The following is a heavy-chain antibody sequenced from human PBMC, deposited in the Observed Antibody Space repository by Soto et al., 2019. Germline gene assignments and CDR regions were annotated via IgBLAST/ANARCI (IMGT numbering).Heavy chain of an antibody. CDR2: ISAYNGNT. Sequence: PGQGLEWMGWISAYNGNTNYEQKLQGRVTMTTDTSTSTAYMELRSLRSDDTAVYFCARDPIRXFFFFQAEDGIRDGVTVSAFLLNRSSDL. CDR3: ARDPIRXFFFFQAEDGIRDGVTVSAFLLNRSSDL. J-gene: IGHJ2*01. D-gene: IGHD3-3*01. V-gene: IGHV1-18*01.